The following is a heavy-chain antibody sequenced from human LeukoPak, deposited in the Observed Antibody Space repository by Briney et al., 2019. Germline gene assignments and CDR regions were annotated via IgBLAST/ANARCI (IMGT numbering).Heavy chain of an antibody. V-gene: IGHV3-7*01. CDR2: IKQDESEK. J-gene: IGHJ4*02. CDR3: ARVSQYSGSYSEY. D-gene: IGHD1-26*01. CDR1: GFTFTDYW. Sequence: PGGSLRLSCAASGFTFTDYWMTWVRQAPGRGLEWVANIKQDESEKYYVDSVKGRFTVSRDNAKNSLYLQMNSLRAEDTAVYYCARVSQYSGSYSEYWGQGTLVTVSS.